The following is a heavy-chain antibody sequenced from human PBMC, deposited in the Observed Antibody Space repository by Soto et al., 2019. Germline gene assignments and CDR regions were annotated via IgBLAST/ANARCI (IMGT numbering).Heavy chain of an antibody. CDR2: INHSGTT. D-gene: IGHD4-17*01. Sequence: QVQLQQWGAGLLKPSETLSLTCAVYGGSFSGYYWSWIRQPPGKGLEWIGEINHSGTTNYNPSLKSRVTISVDTSKNQFSLKLSSVTAADTAVYYCARVGVRDGAYGVSRFDPWGQGNLVTVSS. CDR3: ARVGVRDGAYGVSRFDP. J-gene: IGHJ5*02. CDR1: GGSFSGYY. V-gene: IGHV4-34*01.